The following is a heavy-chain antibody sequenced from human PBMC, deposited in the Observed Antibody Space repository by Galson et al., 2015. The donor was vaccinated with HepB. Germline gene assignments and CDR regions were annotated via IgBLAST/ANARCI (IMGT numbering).Heavy chain of an antibody. Sequence: SLRLSCAASGFTFSSYGMHWVRQAPGKGLEWVAVISYDGSNKYYADSVKGRFTISRDNSKNTLYLQMNSLRAEDTAVYYCAKVAVPAAIQGSYWYFDLWGRGTLVTVSS. CDR2: ISYDGSNK. J-gene: IGHJ2*01. D-gene: IGHD2-2*02. CDR1: GFTFSSYG. V-gene: IGHV3-30*18. CDR3: AKVAVPAAIQGSYWYFDL.